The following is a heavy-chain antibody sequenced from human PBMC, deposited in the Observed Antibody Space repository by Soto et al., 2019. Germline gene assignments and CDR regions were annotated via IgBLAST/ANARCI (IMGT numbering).Heavy chain of an antibody. Sequence: PSETLSLTCAVSGGSISSSNWWSWVRQPPGXGLEWIGEIYHSGSTNYNPSLKSRVTISVDKSKNQFSLKLSSVTAADTAVYYCAREGIIDDILTGYYNGLDYWGQGTLVTVSS. J-gene: IGHJ4*02. V-gene: IGHV4-4*02. D-gene: IGHD3-9*01. CDR2: IYHSGST. CDR3: AREGIIDDILTGYYNGLDY. CDR1: GGSISSSNW.